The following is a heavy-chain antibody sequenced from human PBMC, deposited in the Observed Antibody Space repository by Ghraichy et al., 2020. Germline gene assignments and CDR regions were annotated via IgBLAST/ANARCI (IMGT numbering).Heavy chain of an antibody. CDR3: ARGRNNLDWLGDNDAFDI. CDR1: GGSISSGGYS. D-gene: IGHD1-20*01. J-gene: IGHJ3*02. CDR2: IYHSGST. Sequence: SETLSLTCAVSGGSISSGGYSWSWIRHPPGKGLEWIGYIYHSGSTYYNPSLKSRVTISVDRSKNQFSLKLSSVTAADTAVYYCARGRNNLDWLGDNDAFDIWGQGTMVTVSS. V-gene: IGHV4-30-2*01.